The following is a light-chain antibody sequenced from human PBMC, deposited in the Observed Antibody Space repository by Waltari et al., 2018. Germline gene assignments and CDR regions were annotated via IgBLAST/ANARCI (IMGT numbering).Light chain of an antibody. Sequence: SSELTQDPAVSVALGQTVRITCQGDSLRRYYASWYQQRPGQAPFLVLYGQDNRPTGIPDRFSGSTSGNTASLTITRGQAEDAGVYYCLSRDTSSTRVFGGGTTLTV. CDR2: GQD. V-gene: IGLV3-19*01. CDR3: LSRDTSSTRV. J-gene: IGLJ3*02. CDR1: SLRRYY.